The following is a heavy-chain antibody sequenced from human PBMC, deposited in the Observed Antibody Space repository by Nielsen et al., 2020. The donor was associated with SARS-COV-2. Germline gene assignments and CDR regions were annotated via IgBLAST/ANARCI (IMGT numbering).Heavy chain of an antibody. J-gene: IGHJ4*02. CDR2: VYHSGST. Sequence: GSLRLSCTVSGSSINSGYYWGWIRQPPGKGLEWIGSVYHSGSTYYNASLRSRVTISVDMSKNEFSLKLTSVTAADTAVYYCATRCRSGTTPRGNYDCWGQGTLVTVSS. V-gene: IGHV4-38-2*02. D-gene: IGHD3-10*01. CDR1: GSSINSGYY. CDR3: ATRCRSGTTPRGNYDC.